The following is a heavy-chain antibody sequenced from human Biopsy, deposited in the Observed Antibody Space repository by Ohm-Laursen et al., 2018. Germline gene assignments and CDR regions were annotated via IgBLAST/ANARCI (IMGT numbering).Heavy chain of an antibody. Sequence: TPSLTCTVSGDSISSYYWSWIRQPPGKGLQWIGYVYYTGSTDYNPSLQSRVTISVDTSKNHFSLRLRSVTPEDTAVYYCASHVTYNFNGGLDYWGHGTLVTVSS. CDR2: VYYTGST. CDR1: GDSISSYY. V-gene: IGHV4-59*01. CDR3: ASHVTYNFNGGLDY. J-gene: IGHJ4*01. D-gene: IGHD1-14*01.